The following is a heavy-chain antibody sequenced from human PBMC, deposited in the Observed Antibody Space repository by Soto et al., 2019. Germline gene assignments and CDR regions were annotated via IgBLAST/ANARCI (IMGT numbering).Heavy chain of an antibody. CDR1: GCSFTSYW. CDR2: IYPGDSDT. D-gene: IGHD3-3*01. CDR3: ARHVMIRFLEWSGSDYYYYYYMYV. V-gene: IGHV5-51*01. J-gene: IGHJ6*03. Sequence: PGESRKISWKGSGCSFTSYWIGWVRQMPGKGLEWMGIIYPGDSDTRYSPSFQGQVTISADKSISTAYLQWSSLKASDTAMYYCARHVMIRFLEWSGSDYYYYYYMYVCGQGTTVTVSS.